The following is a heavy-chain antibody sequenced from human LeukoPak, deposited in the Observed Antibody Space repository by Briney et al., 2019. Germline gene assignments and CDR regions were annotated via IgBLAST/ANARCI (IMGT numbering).Heavy chain of an antibody. J-gene: IGHJ4*02. Sequence: GGSLRLSCAASGFTFDDYAMHWVRQAPGKGLEWVSGISWNSGSIGYADSVKGRFTISRDSAKNSLYLQMNSLRADDMALYYCAKGRVYSGYDAYFDYWGQGTLVTVSS. CDR1: GFTFDDYA. D-gene: IGHD5-12*01. V-gene: IGHV3-9*03. CDR2: ISWNSGSI. CDR3: AKGRVYSGYDAYFDY.